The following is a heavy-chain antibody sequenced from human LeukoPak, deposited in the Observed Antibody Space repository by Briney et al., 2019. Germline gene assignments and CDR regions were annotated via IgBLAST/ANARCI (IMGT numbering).Heavy chain of an antibody. CDR1: GDSISSSSYF. V-gene: IGHV4-39*01. D-gene: IGHD2-8*01. J-gene: IGHJ5*02. CDR3: ARHKGTNDGRRWFDP. CDR2: IYYNGFT. Sequence: KPSETLSLTCTVSGDSISSSSYFWGWIRQPPGKGLEWIGSIYYNGFTSYNPSLKSRVTISVETPKNQFALKLSSVTAADTAVYYCARHKGTNDGRRWFDPWGQGTLVTVSS.